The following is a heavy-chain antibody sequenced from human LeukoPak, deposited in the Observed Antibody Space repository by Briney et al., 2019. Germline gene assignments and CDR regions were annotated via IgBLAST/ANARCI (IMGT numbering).Heavy chain of an antibody. CDR2: IRYDRSNK. J-gene: IGHJ4*02. D-gene: IGHD5-12*01. Sequence: GGSLRLSCAASGFTFSSYGMHWVRQAPGKGLEWVAFIRYDRSNKYYADSVKGRFTISRDNSKNTLYLQMNSLRAEDAAVYYCAKGDSGRVAHFDYWGQGTLVTVSS. CDR1: GFTFSSYG. V-gene: IGHV3-30*02. CDR3: AKGDSGRVAHFDY.